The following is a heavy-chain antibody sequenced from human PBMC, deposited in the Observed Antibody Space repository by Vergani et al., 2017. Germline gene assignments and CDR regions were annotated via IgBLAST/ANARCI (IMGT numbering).Heavy chain of an antibody. CDR3: AKVDHDLWSGPYYFDY. CDR1: GFTFSSYG. V-gene: IGHV3-30*18. CDR2: ISYDGSNK. Sequence: QVQLVESGGGVVQPGRSLRLSCAASGFTFSSYGMHWVRQAPGKGLEWVAVISYDGSNKYYADSVKGRFTITRDNSKNTLYLQMNSLRAEDTAVYYCAKVDHDLWSGPYYFDYWGQGTLVTVSS. J-gene: IGHJ4*02. D-gene: IGHD3-3*01.